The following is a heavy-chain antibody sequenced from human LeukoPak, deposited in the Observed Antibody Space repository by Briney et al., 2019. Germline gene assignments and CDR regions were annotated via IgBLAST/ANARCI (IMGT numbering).Heavy chain of an antibody. CDR1: GYTFTSYD. D-gene: IGHD6-13*01. Sequence: ASVKVSCKASGYTFTSYDINWVRQAPGQGLEWMGWMNPNSGNTGYAQKFQGRVTITRNTSISTAYMELSSLRSEDTAVYYCARGRIAAAGGNNWFDPWGQGTLVTVSS. J-gene: IGHJ5*02. V-gene: IGHV1-8*03. CDR2: MNPNSGNT. CDR3: ARGRIAAAGGNNWFDP.